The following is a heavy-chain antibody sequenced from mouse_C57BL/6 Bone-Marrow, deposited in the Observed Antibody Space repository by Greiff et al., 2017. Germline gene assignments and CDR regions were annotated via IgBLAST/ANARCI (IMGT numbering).Heavy chain of an antibody. V-gene: IGHV2-9*01. CDR2: IGGGGST. D-gene: IGHD4-1*01. J-gene: IGHJ3*01. Sequence: VQLQESGPGLVAPSRSLSITCTVSGFSLTSYGVAWVRQPPGKGLEWLGVIGGGGSTNYNSALMSRLSISKDNSNSQVFLKMNSLQTDDTSMDYCAKLTGTRFAYWGQGAPVTVSA. CDR1: GFSLTSYG. CDR3: AKLTGTRFAY.